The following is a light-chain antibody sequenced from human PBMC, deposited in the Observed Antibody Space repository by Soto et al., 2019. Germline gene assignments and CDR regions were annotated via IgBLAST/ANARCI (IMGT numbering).Light chain of an antibody. J-gene: IGLJ3*02. V-gene: IGLV4-60*03. CDR1: SGHRSYI. CDR2: LESSGSQ. CDR3: ETWNSNTRV. Sequence: QSVLTQSSSASASQGSSVNLTCTLSSGHRSYIIAWHQQQPGKAPRFLMRLESSGSQNKGSGVPDRFSGSSSGAARYLTISNLQSEDEADYYCETWNSNTRVFGGGTKLTVL.